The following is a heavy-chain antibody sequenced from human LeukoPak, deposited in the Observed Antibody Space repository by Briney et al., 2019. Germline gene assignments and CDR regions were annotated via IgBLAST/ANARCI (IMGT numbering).Heavy chain of an antibody. J-gene: IGHJ6*03. V-gene: IGHV1-2*02. Sequence: ASVKVSCKASGYTFTGYYMHWLRQAPGQRLEWMGWINPNSGGTNYAQKFQGRVTMTRDTSISTAYMELSRLRSDDTAVYYCARDIAAQGYYYYYMDVWGKGTTVTVSS. D-gene: IGHD6-13*01. CDR2: INPNSGGT. CDR3: ARDIAAQGYYYYYMDV. CDR1: GYTFTGYY.